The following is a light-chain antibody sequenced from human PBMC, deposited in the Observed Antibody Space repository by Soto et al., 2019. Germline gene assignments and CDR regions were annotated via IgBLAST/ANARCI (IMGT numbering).Light chain of an antibody. CDR1: ESVTDY. J-gene: IGKJ1*01. V-gene: IGKV3-11*01. CDR2: DVS. CDR3: QQRSDWPWT. Sequence: EIVLTQSPATLSLSRGERGTLSCSASESVTDYLAWYQQKPGQAPRLLVYDVSNRAAGIPTRFSGGGSGTDFTLTISNVEPEDFAVYYCQQRSDWPWTFGQGTKVDI.